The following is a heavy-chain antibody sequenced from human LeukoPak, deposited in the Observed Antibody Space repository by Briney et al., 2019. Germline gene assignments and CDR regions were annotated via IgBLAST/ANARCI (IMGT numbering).Heavy chain of an antibody. CDR3: AKDRFRDTAMAIDY. CDR2: ISWNSGSI. J-gene: IGHJ4*02. CDR1: GFTFDDYA. V-gene: IGHV3-9*03. D-gene: IGHD5-18*01. Sequence: GGSLRLSCAASGFTFDDYAMHWVRQAPGKGLEWVSGISWNSGSIGYADSVKGRFTISRDNAKNSLYLRMNSLRAEDMALYYCAKDRFRDTAMAIDYWGQGTLVTVSS.